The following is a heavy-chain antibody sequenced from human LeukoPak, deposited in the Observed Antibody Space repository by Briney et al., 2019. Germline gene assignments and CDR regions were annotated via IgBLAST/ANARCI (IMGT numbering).Heavy chain of an antibody. CDR2: IYPGDSDT. CDR1: GYSFTSYW. CDR3: ARHSYDSSDFHYMDV. V-gene: IGHV5-51*01. Sequence: GESLKISCKGSGYSFTSYWIGWVRQMPGKGLEWMGIIYPGDSDTRYSPSFQGQVTISADKSISTAYLQWSTLRASDTAIYYCARHSYDSSDFHYMDVWGKGTTVTISS. D-gene: IGHD3-22*01. J-gene: IGHJ6*03.